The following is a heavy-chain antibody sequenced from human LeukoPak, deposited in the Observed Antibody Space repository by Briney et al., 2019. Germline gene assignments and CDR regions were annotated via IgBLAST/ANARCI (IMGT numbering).Heavy chain of an antibody. V-gene: IGHV3-21*01. CDR3: ARDMGADYGSSWDAFDI. CDR2: INSSSSYI. CDR1: GYTFSSYC. D-gene: IGHD4-17*01. J-gene: IGHJ3*02. Sequence: GSLRLSCEGSGYTFSSYCMNWVRQAPGKGLEWVSSINSSSSYIYYADSVKGRFTISRDNAKNSLYLQMNSLRAEDTAVYYCARDMGADYGSSWDAFDIWGQGTTVTVSS.